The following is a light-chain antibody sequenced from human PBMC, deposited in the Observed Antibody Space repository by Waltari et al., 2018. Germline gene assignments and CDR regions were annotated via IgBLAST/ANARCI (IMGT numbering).Light chain of an antibody. CDR1: QSVSSSY. CDR2: GAS. J-gene: IGKJ1*01. V-gene: IGKV3-20*01. CDR3: QHYLRLPAT. Sequence: EIVLTQSPGTLSLSPGERATLSCRASQSVSSSYLAWYQQKPGQAPRLLIYGASNRATGIPDRFSGSGSGTDFSLTISRLEPEDFAVYYCQHYLRLPATFGQGTKVEIK.